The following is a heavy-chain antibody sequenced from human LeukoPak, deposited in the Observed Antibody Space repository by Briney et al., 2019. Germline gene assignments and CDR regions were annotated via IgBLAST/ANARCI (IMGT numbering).Heavy chain of an antibody. CDR1: GGSISSSDYY. V-gene: IGHV4-39*01. CDR3: ARHLRITMVRGGRYYFDY. Sequence: SETLSLTCTVSGGSISSSDYYWGWIRQPPGKGLEWIGSIYYSVTTYYNPSLKSRVTISVDTSKNQFSLKLSSVTAADTAVYYCARHLRITMVRGGRYYFDYWGQGTLVTVSS. D-gene: IGHD3-10*01. J-gene: IGHJ4*02. CDR2: IYYSVTT.